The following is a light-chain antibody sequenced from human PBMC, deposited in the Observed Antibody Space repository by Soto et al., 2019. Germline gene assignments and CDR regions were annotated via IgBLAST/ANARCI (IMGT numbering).Light chain of an antibody. V-gene: IGLV1-40*01. J-gene: IGLJ2*01. Sequence: QSVLTQPPSVSGAPGQRVTISCTGSSSNTGAGYDVHWYQQLPGTAPKLLIYDNSNRPSGVPDRFSGSKSGTSASLAITGLQTEDEADYYCAAWDDSLNGVVFGGGTKLTVL. CDR1: SSNTGAGYD. CDR2: DNS. CDR3: AAWDDSLNGVV.